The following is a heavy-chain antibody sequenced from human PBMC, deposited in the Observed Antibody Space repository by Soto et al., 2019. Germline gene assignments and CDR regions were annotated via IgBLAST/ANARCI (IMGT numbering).Heavy chain of an antibody. CDR3: ARETLSFGSALDV. J-gene: IGHJ6*02. Sequence: GGSLRLSCAASGFRFDDYNIHWVRQAPGKGLEWVSLITWNGGNTYYADSVKGRLTISRDGTTESVSLQMTSLKREDTGLYYCARETLSFGSALDVWGQGTMVTVSS. V-gene: IGHV3-43*01. D-gene: IGHD3-3*01. CDR2: ITWNGGNT. CDR1: GFRFDDYN.